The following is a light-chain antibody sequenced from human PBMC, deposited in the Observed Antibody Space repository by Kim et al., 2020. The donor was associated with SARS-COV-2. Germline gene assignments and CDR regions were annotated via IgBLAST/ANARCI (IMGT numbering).Light chain of an antibody. CDR3: QQSYSIPYT. J-gene: IGKJ2*01. CDR1: QSINSY. V-gene: IGKV1-39*01. Sequence: DIQMTQSPSSLSASVGDRVTITCRASQSINSYLNWYQQKPGKAPKFLIYAASSLQSGVPSRFSGSGSGRDFSLTISSLQPEDFATYYCQQSYSIPYTFGQGTKLEI. CDR2: AAS.